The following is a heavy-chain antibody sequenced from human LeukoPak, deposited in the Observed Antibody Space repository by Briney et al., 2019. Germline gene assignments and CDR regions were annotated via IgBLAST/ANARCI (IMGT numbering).Heavy chain of an antibody. V-gene: IGHV4-34*01. CDR3: ASGYYDSSGYYDL. J-gene: IGHJ5*02. CDR2: TNHSGST. D-gene: IGHD3-22*01. CDR1: GGSFSGYY. Sequence: SETLSLTCAVYGGSFSGYYWSWIRQPPGKGLEWIGETNHSGSTNYNPSLKSRVTISVDTSKNQFSLKLSSVTAADTAVYYCASGYYDSSGYYDLWGQGTLVTVSS.